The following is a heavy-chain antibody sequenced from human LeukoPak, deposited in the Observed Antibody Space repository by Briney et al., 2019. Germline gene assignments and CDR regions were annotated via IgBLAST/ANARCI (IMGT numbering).Heavy chain of an antibody. V-gene: IGHV3-33*01. D-gene: IGHD1-26*01. CDR2: IWYDASNE. Sequence: GGSLRLSCAASGFTFSRNGMHWLRQAPGKGLEWVALIWYDASNEYYADSVKGRFTISRDNSKNTLYLQMNSLRVEDTAVYYCARLSGTYLIDYWGEGTLVTVSS. J-gene: IGHJ4*02. CDR1: GFTFSRNG. CDR3: ARLSGTYLIDY.